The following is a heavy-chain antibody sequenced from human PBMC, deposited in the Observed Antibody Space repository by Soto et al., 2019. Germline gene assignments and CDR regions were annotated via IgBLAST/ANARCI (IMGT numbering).Heavy chain of an antibody. CDR1: GFTFSSYG. CDR2: ISSDGSNK. Sequence: QVQLVESGGGVVQPGRSLRLSCAASGFTFSSYGMHWVRQAPGKGLEWVALISSDGSNKYYADSVKGPFTISRDNSKNPLHRQTNPLRAGDLAVYYCAKVRAAYYYGSGAFAYWCQGTPVTVSS. J-gene: IGHJ4*02. V-gene: IGHV3-30*18. D-gene: IGHD3-10*01. CDR3: AKVRAAYYYGSGAFAY.